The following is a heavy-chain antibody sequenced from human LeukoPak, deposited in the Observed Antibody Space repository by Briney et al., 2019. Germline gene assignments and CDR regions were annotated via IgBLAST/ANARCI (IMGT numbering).Heavy chain of an antibody. Sequence: GGSLRLSCAASGFTVSSYGRHWVGQAPGKGLEGGAVISYDGSNKYYADYVKGRFTISRDNSKDTLYLQMNSLRAEDTAEYYGAKDSREDGYNTEGYFDYWGQGTLVTVSS. V-gene: IGHV3-30*18. CDR3: AKDSREDGYNTEGYFDY. J-gene: IGHJ4*02. CDR2: ISYDGSNK. CDR1: GFTVSSYG. D-gene: IGHD5-24*01.